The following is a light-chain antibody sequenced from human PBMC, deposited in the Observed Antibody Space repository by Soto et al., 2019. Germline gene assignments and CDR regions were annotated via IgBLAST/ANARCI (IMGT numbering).Light chain of an antibody. CDR3: QLSNDGPLT. V-gene: IGKV3-15*01. Sequence: EIVMTQSPATLSVSPGERATLSCRASQSVSSNLAWYQQQPGQAPRLLIYGASTRATGLPDRISGSGSGTEFTLTISSLRSGDFARYDCQLSNDGPLTFGGGTKVEIK. CDR1: QSVSSN. CDR2: GAS. J-gene: IGKJ4*01.